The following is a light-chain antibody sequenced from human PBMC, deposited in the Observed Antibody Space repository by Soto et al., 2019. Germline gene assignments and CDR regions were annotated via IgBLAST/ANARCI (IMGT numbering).Light chain of an antibody. CDR2: KAS. J-gene: IGKJ1*01. Sequence: DIQMTQSPSTLSASVGYRVTITCRASQTISNWLAWYQQKPGKAPKLLIYKASTLKSGVPSRFSGSGSGTEFTLTISSLQPDDFATYYCQQYNSLFGQGTKVDIK. V-gene: IGKV1-5*03. CDR3: QQYNSL. CDR1: QTISNW.